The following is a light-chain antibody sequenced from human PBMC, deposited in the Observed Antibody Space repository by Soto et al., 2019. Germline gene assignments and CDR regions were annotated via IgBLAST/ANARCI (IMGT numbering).Light chain of an antibody. CDR2: LGS. J-gene: IGKJ2*01. CDR1: QSLLHRNGIHY. CDR3: MQALQSHT. Sequence: DIVMTQSPLSLSVTPGEPASISCRSSQSLLHRNGIHYLDWYLQKPGQSPQLLIYLGSNRASGVPDGFSGSGSGRDFTLKISRVEAEDVGVYYCMQALQSHTFGQGTKLEIK. V-gene: IGKV2-28*01.